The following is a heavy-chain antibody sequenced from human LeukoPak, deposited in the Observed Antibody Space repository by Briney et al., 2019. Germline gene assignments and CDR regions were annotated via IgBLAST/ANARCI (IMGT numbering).Heavy chain of an antibody. Sequence: PGGSLRLSCGASGFTFTTYWMNWVRQAPGKGLEWVANIKQDGSETYYVDSVKGRFTISRDNAKNSLYLQMNSLRDEDTAVYFCARRPYSDTSGRLSDVWGQGTTVTVSS. J-gene: IGHJ6*02. CDR3: ARRPYSDTSGRLSDV. CDR2: IKQDGSET. D-gene: IGHD3-22*01. CDR1: GFTFTTYW. V-gene: IGHV3-7*01.